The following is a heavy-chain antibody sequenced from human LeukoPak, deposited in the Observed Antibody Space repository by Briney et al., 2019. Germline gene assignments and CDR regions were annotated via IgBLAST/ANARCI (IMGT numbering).Heavy chain of an antibody. CDR3: AKDNGDYGAYFYYYMDV. V-gene: IGHV3-23*01. D-gene: IGHD4-17*01. CDR2: ISGSGAST. CDR1: GFTFSSYA. Sequence: PGGSLRLSCAASGFTFSSYAIIWVRQAPGKGLEWVSGISGSGASTFYADSVKGRFTVSRDNSKNSLLLQMNSLRADDTAVYYCAKDNGDYGAYFYYYMDVWGRGTTVTVSS. J-gene: IGHJ6*03.